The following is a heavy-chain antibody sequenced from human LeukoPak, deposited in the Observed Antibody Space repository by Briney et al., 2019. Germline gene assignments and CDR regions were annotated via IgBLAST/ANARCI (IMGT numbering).Heavy chain of an antibody. Sequence: SETLSLTCTVSGSSISSHYWSWIQQPPGKGLEWIGYIYYSGSTNYNPSLKSRVTISVDTSKNQFSLKLSSVTAADTAVYYCARSDSSSWYNYYYYYMDVWGKGTTVTVSS. V-gene: IGHV4-59*11. CDR2: IYYSGST. CDR1: GSSISSHY. CDR3: ARSDSSSWYNYYYYYMDV. J-gene: IGHJ6*03. D-gene: IGHD6-13*01.